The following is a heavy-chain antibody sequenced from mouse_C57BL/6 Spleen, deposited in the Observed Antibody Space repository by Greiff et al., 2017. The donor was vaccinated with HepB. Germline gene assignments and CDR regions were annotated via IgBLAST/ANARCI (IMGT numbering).Heavy chain of an antibody. V-gene: IGHV14-4*01. D-gene: IGHD1-1*01. Sequence: EVQLQQSGAELVRPGASVKLSCTASGFNIKDDYMHWVKQRPEQGLEWIGWIDPGNGDTEYASKFQGKATITADTSSTTAYLQLSSLTSEDTAVYYCTTEGFITTVVAPFDYWGQGTTLTVSS. CDR1: GFNIKDDY. CDR3: TTEGFITTVVAPFDY. CDR2: IDPGNGDT. J-gene: IGHJ2*01.